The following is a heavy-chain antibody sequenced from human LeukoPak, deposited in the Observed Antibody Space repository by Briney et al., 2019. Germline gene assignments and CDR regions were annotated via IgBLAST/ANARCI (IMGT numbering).Heavy chain of an antibody. J-gene: IGHJ6*02. CDR2: ISDSSDRT. D-gene: IGHD2-2*01. Sequence: GGSLRLSCAASGFTFTSYAMSWVRKAPGKGLEWVSTISDSSDRTYYADSVKGRFTISRDNSKNTLYLQMNSLRTEDTAVYSCALCRLPFYGMDVWGQGTTVTVSS. CDR1: GFTFTSYA. V-gene: IGHV3-23*01. CDR3: ALCRLPFYGMDV.